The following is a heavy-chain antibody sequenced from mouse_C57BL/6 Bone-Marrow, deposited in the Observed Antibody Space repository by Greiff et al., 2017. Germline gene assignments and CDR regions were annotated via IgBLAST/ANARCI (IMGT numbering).Heavy chain of an antibody. V-gene: IGHV1-20*01. Sequence: EVQLQQSGPELVKPGDSVKISCKASGYSFTGYFMNWVMQSHGKSLEWIGRINPYNGDTFYNQKFKGKATLTVDKSSSTAHMELRSLTSEDSAVXYCARSGGYSPYWYFDVWGKGTTVTVSS. J-gene: IGHJ1*03. D-gene: IGHD2-3*01. CDR3: ARSGGYSPYWYFDV. CDR2: INPYNGDT. CDR1: GYSFTGYF.